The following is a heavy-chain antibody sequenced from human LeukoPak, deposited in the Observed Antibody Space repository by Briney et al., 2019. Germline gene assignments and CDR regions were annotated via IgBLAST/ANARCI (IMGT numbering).Heavy chain of an antibody. CDR1: GFTFSSYG. Sequence: PGGSLRLSCAASGFTFSSYGMPWVRQAPGKGLEWVAVISYDGSNKYYADSVKGRFTISRDNSKNTLYLQMNSLRAEDTAVYYCAKDISGYYLYLDYWGQGTLVTVSS. D-gene: IGHD3-22*01. CDR2: ISYDGSNK. CDR3: AKDISGYYLYLDY. J-gene: IGHJ4*02. V-gene: IGHV3-30*18.